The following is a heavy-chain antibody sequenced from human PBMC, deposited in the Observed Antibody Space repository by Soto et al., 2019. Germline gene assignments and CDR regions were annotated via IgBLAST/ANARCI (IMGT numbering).Heavy chain of an antibody. D-gene: IGHD3-22*01. J-gene: IGHJ6*02. CDR1: GFTFSDYY. CDR2: VSSYSSNT. CDR3: ARGDHDTSGQRNVYCMDV. Sequence: QVQLVESGGGLVKPGGSLRLSCAASGFTFSDYYMTWIRQAPGKGLEWVSYVSSYSSNTNYADSVKGRFTISRDNAKNSLYLQMNSLRPEDTAVYYCARGDHDTSGQRNVYCMDVWGHGTTVTVSS. V-gene: IGHV3-11*05.